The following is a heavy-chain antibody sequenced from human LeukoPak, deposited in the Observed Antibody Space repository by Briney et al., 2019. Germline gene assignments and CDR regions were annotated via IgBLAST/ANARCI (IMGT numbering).Heavy chain of an antibody. D-gene: IGHD3-10*01. J-gene: IGHJ3*02. CDR1: GGSHSSYY. CDR3: PSARAGDAFDI. CDR2: IYYSGST. Sequence: SETLSLTCTGTGGSHSSYYWSWLRPPRGRELAGMGYIYYSGSTNYNPSLTSRGTIPVHQSKNQFSMKLASATAAATAVDYCPSARAGDAFDIWGQGTMVTDCS. V-gene: IGHV4-59*01.